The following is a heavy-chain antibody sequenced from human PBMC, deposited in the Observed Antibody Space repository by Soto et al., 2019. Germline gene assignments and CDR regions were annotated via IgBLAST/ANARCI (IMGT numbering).Heavy chain of an antibody. CDR3: AKDRRRWLQLSGPNWFDP. D-gene: IGHD5-12*01. CDR2: ISGSGGST. CDR1: GFTFSSYA. V-gene: IGHV3-23*01. Sequence: HPGGSLRLSCAASGFTFSSYAMSWVRQAPGKGLEWVSAISGSGGSTYYADSVKGRFTISRDNSKNTLYLQMNSLRAEDTAVYYCAKDRRRWLQLSGPNWFDPWGQGTLVTVSS. J-gene: IGHJ5*02.